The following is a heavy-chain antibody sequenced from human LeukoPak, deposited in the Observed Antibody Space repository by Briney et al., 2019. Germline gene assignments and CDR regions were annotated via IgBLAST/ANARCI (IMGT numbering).Heavy chain of an antibody. CDR2: ISGSGGST. J-gene: IGHJ6*03. Sequence: GGSLRLSCAASGFTFSTYGMSWVRQAPGKGLEWVSGISGSGGSTYYADSVKGRFTISRDNSKNTLYLQMNSLRAEDTAVYYCASGADSSSWYSDYYYYYMDVWGKGTTVTISS. V-gene: IGHV3-23*01. CDR1: GFTFSTYG. CDR3: ASGADSSSWYSDYYYYYMDV. D-gene: IGHD6-13*01.